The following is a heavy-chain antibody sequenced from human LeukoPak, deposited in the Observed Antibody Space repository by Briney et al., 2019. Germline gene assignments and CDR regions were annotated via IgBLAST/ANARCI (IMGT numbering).Heavy chain of an antibody. CDR2: IHTSGST. V-gene: IGHV4-4*07. CDR3: ARSDNSQPFQH. CDR1: GGSISSYY. Sequence: SETLSLTCTVSGGSISSYYWNWVRQPAGKGLEWMGRIHTSGSTNYNPSLTSRVTMSVDTSKNQFSLKLNSVTAADTAVYYCARSDNSQPFQHWARAPWSPSPQ. D-gene: IGHD1-1*01. J-gene: IGHJ1*01.